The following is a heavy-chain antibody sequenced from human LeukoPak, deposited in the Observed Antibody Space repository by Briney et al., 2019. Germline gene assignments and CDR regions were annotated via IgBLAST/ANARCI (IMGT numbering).Heavy chain of an antibody. J-gene: IGHJ4*02. CDR1: GFTFSRYS. D-gene: IGHD2-2*01. CDR3: VRDPDALDY. Sequence: GGSLRLSCVVSGFTFSRYSVNWVRQAPGKGLEWVSYIRSSGDTKYYADSVKGRFTISRDNAKNSLYLQMNSLRDEDTAVYYCVRDPDALDYWGQGTLVTVSS. CDR2: IRSSGDTK. V-gene: IGHV3-48*02.